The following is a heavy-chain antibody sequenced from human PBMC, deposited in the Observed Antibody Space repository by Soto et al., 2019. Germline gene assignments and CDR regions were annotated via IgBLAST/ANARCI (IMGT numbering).Heavy chain of an antibody. CDR3: TRVSRLPPTQLTTVPYCSHY. Sequence: SETLSLTCTVSGGSISSGDYYWSWIRQPPGKGLEWIGYIYYSASPYNNPSPNSRVTTPEDTSKNHSSLKLSSVTAADTAVYYCTRVSRLPPTQLTTVPYCSHYSDQGTLDTVSS. D-gene: IGHD4-17*01. CDR1: GGSISSGDYY. V-gene: IGHV4-30-4*01. CDR2: IYYSASP. J-gene: IGHJ4*02.